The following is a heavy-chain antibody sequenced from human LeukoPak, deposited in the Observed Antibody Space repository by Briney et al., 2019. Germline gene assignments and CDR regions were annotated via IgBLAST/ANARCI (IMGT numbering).Heavy chain of an antibody. Sequence: SQTLSLTCVISGDSVSSNSAAWNWIRQSPSRGLEWLGRTKYRSKWYSDYTVSVKSRTTINPDTSKNQFSLQLNSVTPEDTAVYYCAREEALGTTSGSFDYWGQGALVTVSS. D-gene: IGHD1-26*01. CDR3: AREEALGTTSGSFDY. J-gene: IGHJ4*02. CDR1: GDSVSSNSAA. CDR2: TKYRSKWYS. V-gene: IGHV6-1*01.